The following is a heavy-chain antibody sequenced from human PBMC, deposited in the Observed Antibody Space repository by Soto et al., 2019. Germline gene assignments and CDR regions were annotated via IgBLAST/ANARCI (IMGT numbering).Heavy chain of an antibody. CDR2: IYYSGST. Sequence: SETLSLTCTVSGGSISSGGYYWSWIRQHPGKGLEWIGYIYYSGSTYYNPSLKSRVTISVDTSKNQFSLKLSSVTAADTAVYYCAREIHARGDLDYWGQGTLVTVSS. J-gene: IGHJ4*02. D-gene: IGHD6-6*01. V-gene: IGHV4-31*03. CDR3: AREIHARGDLDY. CDR1: GGSISSGGYY.